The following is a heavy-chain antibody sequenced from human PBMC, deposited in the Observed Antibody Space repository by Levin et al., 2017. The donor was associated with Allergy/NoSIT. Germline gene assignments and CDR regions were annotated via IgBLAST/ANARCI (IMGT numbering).Heavy chain of an antibody. Sequence: GESLKISCAASGFTFSSYAMSWVRQAPGKGLEWVSAISGSGGSTYYADSVKGRFTISRDNSKNTLYLQMNSLRAEDTAVYYCYGGKGGDYWGQGTLVTVSS. CDR3: YGGKGGDY. CDR1: GFTFSSYA. CDR2: ISGSGGST. V-gene: IGHV3-23*01. J-gene: IGHJ4*02. D-gene: IGHD4-23*01.